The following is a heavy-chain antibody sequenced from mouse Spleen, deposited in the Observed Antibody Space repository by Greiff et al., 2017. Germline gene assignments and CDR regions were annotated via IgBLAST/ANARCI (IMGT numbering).Heavy chain of an antibody. Sequence: EVQVVESGGGLVKPGGSLKLSCAASGFTFSSYAMSWVRQTPEKRLEWVATISSGGSYTYYPDSVKWRFTISRDNAKNTLYLQMSSLRSEDTAMYYCARAPNSFAYWGQGTLVTVSA. J-gene: IGHJ3*01. CDR2: ISSGGSYT. CDR3: ARAPNSFAY. V-gene: IGHV5-9-3*01. D-gene: IGHD4-1*01. CDR1: GFTFSSYA.